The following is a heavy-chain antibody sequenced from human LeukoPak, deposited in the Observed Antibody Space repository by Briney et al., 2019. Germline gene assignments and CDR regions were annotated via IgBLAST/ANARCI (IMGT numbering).Heavy chain of an antibody. CDR2: IGTAGDT. Sequence: GGSLRLSCAASGFTFSSYDMHWVRQATGKGLEWVSAIGTAGDTYYPGSVKGRFTISRENAKNSLYLQMNSLRAGDTAVYYCARVAMVRGVQYFDYWGQGTLVTVSS. D-gene: IGHD3-10*01. CDR3: ARVAMVRGVQYFDY. J-gene: IGHJ4*02. V-gene: IGHV3-13*01. CDR1: GFTFSSYD.